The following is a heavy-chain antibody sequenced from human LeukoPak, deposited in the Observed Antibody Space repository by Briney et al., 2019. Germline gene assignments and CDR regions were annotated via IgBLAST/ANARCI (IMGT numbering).Heavy chain of an antibody. CDR1: GFTFSSYS. D-gene: IGHD3-9*01. CDR2: ISSSSSYI. Sequence: PGGSLRLSCAASGFTFSSYSMNWVRQAPGKGLEWVSSISSSSSYIYYADSVKGRFTISRDNAKNSLYLQMNSLRAEDTAVYYCAKGRQYSFDYLIDYWGQGTLVTVSS. V-gene: IGHV3-21*01. CDR3: AKGRQYSFDYLIDY. J-gene: IGHJ4*02.